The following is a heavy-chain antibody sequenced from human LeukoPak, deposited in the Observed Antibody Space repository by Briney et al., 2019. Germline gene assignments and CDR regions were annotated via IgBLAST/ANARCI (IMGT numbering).Heavy chain of an antibody. V-gene: IGHV3-23*01. Sequence: EESLRLSCAASGFTFSSYAMSWVRQAPGKGLEWVSDISGSGGSTYYADSVKGRFTISRDNSKNTLYLQMNSLRAEDTAVYYCAKRSGYYTGQGYFQHWGQGTLVTVSS. D-gene: IGHD3-3*01. CDR2: ISGSGGST. CDR1: GFTFSSYA. CDR3: AKRSGYYTGQGYFQH. J-gene: IGHJ1*01.